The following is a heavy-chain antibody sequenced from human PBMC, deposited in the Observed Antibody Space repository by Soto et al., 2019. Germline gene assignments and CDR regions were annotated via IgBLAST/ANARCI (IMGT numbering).Heavy chain of an antibody. Sequence: EVQLVESGGGLVNPGGSLRLSCAGSGFTLRTAWINWVRQAPGKGLEWVGRIKSETAGGTTDFAAPVKGRFAISRDDSKDMVYLQMNSLKTEDTAVYYCTTDSRCTMKLVRFDFWGHGTPVAVSS. V-gene: IGHV3-15*07. J-gene: IGHJ4*01. CDR3: TTDSRCTMKLVRFDF. CDR1: GFTLRTAW. CDR2: IKSETAGGTT. D-gene: IGHD3-22*01.